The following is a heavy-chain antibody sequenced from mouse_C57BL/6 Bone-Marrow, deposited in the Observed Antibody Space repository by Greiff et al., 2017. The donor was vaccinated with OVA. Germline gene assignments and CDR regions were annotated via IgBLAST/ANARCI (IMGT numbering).Heavy chain of an antibody. CDR2: IWWDDDK. J-gene: IGHJ4*01. D-gene: IGHD2-4*01. CDR1: GFSLSTFGMG. V-gene: IGHV8-8*01. Sequence: QVTLKVCGPGILQPSQTLSLTCSFSGFSLSTFGMGVGWIRQPSGKGLELLAHIWWDDDKYYNPSLKSRLTISKDTSKNQAFLMIAHVDTADTASYYFARISLYYYNYDAPSFAMDDWGQGTSVTCSS. CDR3: ARISLYYYNYDAPSFAMDD.